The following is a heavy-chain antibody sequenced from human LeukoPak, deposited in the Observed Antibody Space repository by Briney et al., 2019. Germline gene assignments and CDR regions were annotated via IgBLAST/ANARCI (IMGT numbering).Heavy chain of an antibody. CDR1: GFTFSSYG. CDR2: IWYDGSNK. J-gene: IGHJ4*02. Sequence: GGSLRLSCAASGFTFSSYGMHWVRQAPGKGLEGVAVIWYDGSNKYYADSVKGRFTISRDNSKNTLYLQMNSLRAEDTAVYYCAREQRVTMVRGVINPLDYWGQGTLVTVSS. CDR3: AREQRVTMVRGVINPLDY. D-gene: IGHD3-10*01. V-gene: IGHV3-33*01.